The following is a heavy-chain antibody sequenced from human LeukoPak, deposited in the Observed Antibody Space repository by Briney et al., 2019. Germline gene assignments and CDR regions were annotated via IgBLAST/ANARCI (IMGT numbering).Heavy chain of an antibody. CDR3: AKYDCNYSDQILIDY. V-gene: IGHV3-23*01. D-gene: IGHD1-7*01. CDR1: GFTFCSYA. J-gene: IGHJ4*02. Sequence: GGSLTLSCAASGFTFCSYAMSWVGQAPGKGLAGVSAISGSGDSTYYADYGKGRFTISRDNSKNTLYLQMNSLRAEDTAVYYCAKYDCNYSDQILIDYWGQGTLVTVSS. CDR2: ISGSGDST.